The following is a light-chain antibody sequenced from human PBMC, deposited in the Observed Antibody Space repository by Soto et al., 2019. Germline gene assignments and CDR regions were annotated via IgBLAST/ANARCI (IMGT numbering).Light chain of an antibody. CDR1: QSISSW. Sequence: DHHMTQTPPNPAASVGGRVTVTCRASQSISSWLAWYQQKPGKAPKLLIYDASSLQSGVPSRFSGSGSGTEFTLIISSLQPDDFATYFCQQYNGYSSTFGQGTKVDIK. CDR2: DAS. V-gene: IGKV1-5*01. CDR3: QQYNGYSST. J-gene: IGKJ1*01.